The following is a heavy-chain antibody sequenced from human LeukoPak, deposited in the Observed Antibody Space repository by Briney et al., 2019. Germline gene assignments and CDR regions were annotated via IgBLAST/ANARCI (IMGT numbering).Heavy chain of an antibody. CDR2: IYTSGST. CDR3: ERHRLRKFYFDC. V-gene: IGHV4-4*09. J-gene: IGHJ4*02. Sequence: SETLSLTCTVSGGSISSYYWSWIRQPPGKGLEWIGYIYTSGSTNYNPSLKSRVTISVDTSKNQFSLKLSSVTAADTAVYYCERHRLRKFYFDCWGQGTLVTVSS. CDR1: GGSISSYY.